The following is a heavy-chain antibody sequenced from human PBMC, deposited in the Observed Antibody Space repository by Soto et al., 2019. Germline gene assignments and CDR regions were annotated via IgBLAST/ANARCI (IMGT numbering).Heavy chain of an antibody. CDR1: GGSISSSSYY. CDR3: ARRETGTTNWFDP. Sequence: SETLSLTCTVSGGSISSSSYYWGWIRQPPGKGLEWIGSIYYSGSTYYNPSLKSRVTISVETSKNQFSLKLSSVTAADTAVYYCARRETGTTNWFDPWGQGTLVTVSS. J-gene: IGHJ5*02. D-gene: IGHD1-1*01. CDR2: IYYSGST. V-gene: IGHV4-39*01.